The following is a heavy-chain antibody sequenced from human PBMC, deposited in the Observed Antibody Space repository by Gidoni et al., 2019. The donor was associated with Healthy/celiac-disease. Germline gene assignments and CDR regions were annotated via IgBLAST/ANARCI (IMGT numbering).Heavy chain of an antibody. CDR2: IRSKAYGGTT. Sequence: EVQLVESGGGLVKPGRSLRLSCTASGFTFGDYAMSWFRQAPGKGLEWVGFIRSKAYGGTTEYAASVKGRFTISRDDSKSIAYLQMNSLKTEDTAVYYCTRDRIAATIKVMNVHAYWGQGTLVTVSS. D-gene: IGHD6-25*01. J-gene: IGHJ4*02. CDR1: GFTFGDYA. V-gene: IGHV3-49*05. CDR3: TRDRIAATIKVMNVHAY.